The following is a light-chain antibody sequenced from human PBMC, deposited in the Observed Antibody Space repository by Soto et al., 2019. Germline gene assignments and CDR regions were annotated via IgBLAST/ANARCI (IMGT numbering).Light chain of an antibody. J-gene: IGLJ3*02. Sequence: QAVVTQPPSASGTPGQRVTISCSGSSSNIGGNTVNWYQQLPGTAPKLLIYNNNQRPSGVPARFSGSKSGTSASLAISGLQSEDEADYYCAAWDDSLKVFGGGTKLTVL. V-gene: IGLV1-44*01. CDR1: SSNIGGNT. CDR3: AAWDDSLKV. CDR2: NNN.